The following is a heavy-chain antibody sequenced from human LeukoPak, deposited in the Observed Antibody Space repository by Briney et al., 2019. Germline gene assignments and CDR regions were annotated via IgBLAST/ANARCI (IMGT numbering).Heavy chain of an antibody. V-gene: IGHV1-69*13. CDR2: IIPIFGTA. Sequence: ASVKVSCKASGGTFSSYAISWVRQAPGQGLEWMGGIIPIFGTANYAQKFQGRVTITADESTSTAYMELSSLRSEDTAVYYCARPFSDYVWGSYIYWGQGTLVTVSS. J-gene: IGHJ4*02. CDR1: GGTFSSYA. D-gene: IGHD3-16*01. CDR3: ARPFSDYVWGSYIY.